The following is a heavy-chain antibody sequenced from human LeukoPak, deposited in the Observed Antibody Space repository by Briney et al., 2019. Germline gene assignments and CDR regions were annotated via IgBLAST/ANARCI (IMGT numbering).Heavy chain of an antibody. CDR3: AKKVVVGATSPYSDFQD. J-gene: IGHJ1*01. CDR1: GFTVRSNY. Sequence: GGSLRLSCVASGFTVRSNYMSWVRQAPGKGLEWVSVTYSGGTTHYAGSVKGRFSISRDSSKNTLYLQMNSLRAEDTALYYCAKKVVVGATSPYSDFQDWGQGTLVTVSS. CDR2: TYSGGTT. D-gene: IGHD1-26*01. V-gene: IGHV3-53*01.